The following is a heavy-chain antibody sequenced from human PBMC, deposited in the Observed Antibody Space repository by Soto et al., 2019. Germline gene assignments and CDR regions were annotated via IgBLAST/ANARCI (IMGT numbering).Heavy chain of an antibody. V-gene: IGHV3-23*01. Sequence: EVQLLESGGDVVRPGGSLRLSCAASGFTFSSYAMGWVRQAPGKGLEWVAGVSRAGTYTFYADSVRGRFSISRDNSRDTVDVYMNGLRGDDTAVYFCVKYTVTEDFGESWGQGTLVSVSS. J-gene: IGHJ5*02. CDR2: VSRAGTYT. D-gene: IGHD4-17*01. CDR3: VKYTVTEDFGES. CDR1: GFTFSSYA.